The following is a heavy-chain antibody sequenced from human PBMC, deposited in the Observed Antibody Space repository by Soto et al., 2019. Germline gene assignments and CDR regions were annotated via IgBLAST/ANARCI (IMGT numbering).Heavy chain of an antibody. D-gene: IGHD5-12*01. CDR3: ARSVLHRWQGSGYYGADS. J-gene: IGHJ4*02. V-gene: IGHV2-5*01. CDR2: IYWNDNE. Sequence: QITLKESGPTLVKPTQTLTLTCSFTGFSLTTTDMGVGWIRQPPGKALEWLALIYWNDNEHYSPSLKSRITITKDTSKNQVVLTMTDLDPMDTATYYCARSVLHRWQGSGYYGADSWGQGTLVTVSS. CDR1: GFSLTTTDMG.